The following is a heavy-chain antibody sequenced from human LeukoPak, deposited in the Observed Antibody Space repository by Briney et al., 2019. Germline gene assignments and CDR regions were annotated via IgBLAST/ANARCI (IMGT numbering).Heavy chain of an antibody. CDR1: GFTFSSYG. J-gene: IGHJ6*03. D-gene: IGHD6-13*01. CDR3: AKEPYSSSWYRVYNYYYYYMDV. Sequence: PGGSLRLSCGASGFTFSSYGMHWVRQAPGKGLEWVAFIRYDGSNKYYADSVKGRFTISRDNSKNTLYLQMNSLRAEDTAVYYCAKEPYSSSWYRVYNYYYYYMDVWGKGTTVTVSS. V-gene: IGHV3-30*02. CDR2: IRYDGSNK.